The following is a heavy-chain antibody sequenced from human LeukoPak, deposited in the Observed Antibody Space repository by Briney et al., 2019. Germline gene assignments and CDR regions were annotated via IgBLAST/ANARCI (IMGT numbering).Heavy chain of an antibody. J-gene: IGHJ6*02. CDR2: VDYSGST. CDR1: GGSISSGGYY. CDR3: ARSHGYGSGSYHPTYYYGMDV. Sequence: PSQTLSLTCTVSGGSISSGGYYWGWIRQHPGKGLEWIGYVDYSGSTYYNPSLKSRVTMSVDTSKNQFSLKLSSVTAADTAVYYCARSHGYGSGSYHPTYYYGMDVWGQGTTVTVSS. V-gene: IGHV4-31*03. D-gene: IGHD3-10*01.